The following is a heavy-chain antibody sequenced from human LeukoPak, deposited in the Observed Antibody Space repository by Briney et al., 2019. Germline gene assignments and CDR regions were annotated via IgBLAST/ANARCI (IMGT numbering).Heavy chain of an antibody. D-gene: IGHD3-3*01. CDR1: GYTFTSYG. J-gene: IGHJ4*02. CDR3: ARVPYDFWSGYLVYFDY. CDR2: ISAYNGNT. Sequence: ASVKVSCKASGYTFTSYGISWVRQAPGQGLEWMGWISAYNGNTNYAQKLQGRVTMTTDTSTSTAYMELRSLRSDDTAVYYCARVPYDFWSGYLVYFDYWGQGTLVTVSS. V-gene: IGHV1-18*01.